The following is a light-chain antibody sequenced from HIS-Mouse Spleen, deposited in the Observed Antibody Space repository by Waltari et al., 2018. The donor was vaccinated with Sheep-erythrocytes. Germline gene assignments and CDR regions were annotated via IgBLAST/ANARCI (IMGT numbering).Light chain of an antibody. Sequence: QSALTQPRSVSGSPGQSVTISCTGTSRDVGGYNYVSWYQQHPGKAPKLMIYDVSKRPSGVPDRFSGSKSGNTASLTISGLQAEDEADYCCCSYAGSYNHVFATGTKVTVL. CDR2: DVS. V-gene: IGLV2-11*01. J-gene: IGLJ1*01. CDR3: CSYAGSYNHV. CDR1: SRDVGGYNY.